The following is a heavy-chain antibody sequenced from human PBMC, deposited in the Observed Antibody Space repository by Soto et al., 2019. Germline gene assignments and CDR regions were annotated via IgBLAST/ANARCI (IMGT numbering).Heavy chain of an antibody. J-gene: IGHJ5*02. D-gene: IGHD6-13*01. Sequence: PGGFLRLSCAASGGTFSSYSMNWVRQAPGKGLEWVSYISSSSSTIYYADSVKGRFTIPRDNAKNSLYLQMNSLRAEDTAVYYCARHPERIAEIGWFDPWGQGTLVTVSS. CDR3: ARHPERIAEIGWFDP. CDR1: GGTFSSYS. CDR2: ISSSSSTI. V-gene: IGHV3-48*01.